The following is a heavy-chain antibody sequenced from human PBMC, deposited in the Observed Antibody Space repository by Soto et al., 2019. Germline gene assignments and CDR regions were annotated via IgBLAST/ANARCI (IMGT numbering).Heavy chain of an antibody. V-gene: IGHV1-58*02. Sequence: GAPVKVSCKASGFTFSSSAMQWVRQARGQRLEWIGWIVVGSGNTNYAQKFQERVTITRDMSTSTAYMELSSLRSEDTAGYYCAADRDNWNYGNWFDPWGQGTLVTVSS. J-gene: IGHJ5*02. D-gene: IGHD1-7*01. CDR1: GFTFSSSA. CDR2: IVVGSGNT. CDR3: AADRDNWNYGNWFDP.